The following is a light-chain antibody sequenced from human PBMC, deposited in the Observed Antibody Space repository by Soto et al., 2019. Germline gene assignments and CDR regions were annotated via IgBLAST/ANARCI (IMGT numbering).Light chain of an antibody. J-gene: IGKJ2*01. Sequence: EIVLTQSPGTLSLSPGERATLSCRASQSVSSSSLAWYQQKPGQAPRLLICGASTRATGIPDRFSGRGSGTVFTLTSTRQYPDDVSVYYCQQYGSSPYTFGQGTKLEIK. CDR2: GAS. V-gene: IGKV3-20*01. CDR3: QQYGSSPYT. CDR1: QSVSSSS.